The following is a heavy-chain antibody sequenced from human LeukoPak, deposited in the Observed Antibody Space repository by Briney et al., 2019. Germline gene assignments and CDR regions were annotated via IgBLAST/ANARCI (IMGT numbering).Heavy chain of an antibody. D-gene: IGHD3-10*01. J-gene: IGHJ5*02. CDR2: IYHSGST. V-gene: IGHV4-38-2*01. Sequence: SETLPLTCAVSGYSISSGYYWGWIRQPPGKGLEWIGSIYHSGSTYYNPSLKSRVTISVDTSKNQFSLKLSSVTAADTAVYYCARSGDLWFGELFGWFDPWGQGTLVTVSS. CDR1: GYSISSGYY. CDR3: ARSGDLWFGELFGWFDP.